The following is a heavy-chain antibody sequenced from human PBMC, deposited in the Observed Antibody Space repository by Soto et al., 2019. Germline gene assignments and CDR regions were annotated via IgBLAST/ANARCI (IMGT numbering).Heavy chain of an antibody. J-gene: IGHJ3*01. CDR2: ISFDGINK. CDR3: VRDRGYPDSFDV. Sequence: GGSLRLSCAASGFAFSRHAMHWVRQAPGKGLEWVAVISFDGINKYFTDSVKGRFTISRDNAKNTLYLQMHSLRAEDTALYFCVRDRGYPDSFDVWGRGTMVTVSS. CDR1: GFAFSRHA. V-gene: IGHV3-30-3*01. D-gene: IGHD1-1*01.